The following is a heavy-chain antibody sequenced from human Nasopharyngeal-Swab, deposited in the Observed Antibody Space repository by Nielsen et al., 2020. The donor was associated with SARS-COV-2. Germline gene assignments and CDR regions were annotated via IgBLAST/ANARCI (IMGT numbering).Heavy chain of an antibody. Sequence: GGSLRLSCEASGFTFSSYSMNWVRQAPGKGLEWVSYIPSSSGNTLYYADSVRGRFIISRDNAKNSLYLQMNSLRDEDTAVYYCARDSQWAFDYWGQGTLVTVSP. D-gene: IGHD2-8*01. V-gene: IGHV3-48*02. CDR2: IPSSSGNTL. J-gene: IGHJ4*02. CDR3: ARDSQWAFDY. CDR1: GFTFSSYS.